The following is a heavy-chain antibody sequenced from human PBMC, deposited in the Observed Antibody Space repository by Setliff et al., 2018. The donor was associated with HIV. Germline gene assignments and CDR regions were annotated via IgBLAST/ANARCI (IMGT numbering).Heavy chain of an antibody. CDR3: ARHSPSDY. CDR1: GDSISTDY. V-gene: IGHV4-59*08. Sequence: SETLSLTCTVSGDSISTDYWTWIRQPPGKGLEWIGYIYNSASTSYNPSLKSRVTISVDTSKNQFSLMLSSVTAADTAVYYCARHSPSDYWGQGTLVTVSS. J-gene: IGHJ4*02. CDR2: IYNSAST.